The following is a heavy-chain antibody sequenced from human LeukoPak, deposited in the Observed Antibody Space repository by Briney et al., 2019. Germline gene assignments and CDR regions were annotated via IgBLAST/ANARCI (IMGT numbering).Heavy chain of an antibody. V-gene: IGHV3-7*01. CDR1: GFTFSSYW. CDR2: IKQDGSEK. D-gene: IGHD1-26*01. Sequence: GGSLRLSCAASGFTFSSYWMSWVRQAPGKGLEWVANIKQDGSEKYYVDSVKGRFTISRDNAKNSLYLQMNSLRAEDTAVYYCARGRGHSDTAKDFDYWGQGTLVTVSS. CDR3: ARGRGHSDTAKDFDY. J-gene: IGHJ4*02.